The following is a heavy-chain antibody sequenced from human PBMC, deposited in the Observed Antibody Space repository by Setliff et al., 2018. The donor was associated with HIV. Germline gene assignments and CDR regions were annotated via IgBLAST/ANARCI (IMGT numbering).Heavy chain of an antibody. D-gene: IGHD6-13*01. V-gene: IGHV1-18*01. CDR1: GYTFTIYS. J-gene: IGHJ3*02. Sequence: VASVKVSCKASGYTFTIYSINWVRQAPGQGLEWMGSISGYNGNTNYAQKFQGRVTMTTDTSTSTAYMELRSLRSDDTAVYYCARGSSSIAAAYPDALDIWGQGTMVTVSS. CDR3: ARGSSSIAAAYPDALDI. CDR2: ISGYNGNT.